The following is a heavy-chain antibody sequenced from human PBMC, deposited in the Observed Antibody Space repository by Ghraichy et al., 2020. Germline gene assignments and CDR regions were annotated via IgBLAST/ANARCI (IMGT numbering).Heavy chain of an antibody. J-gene: IGHJ1*01. CDR3: ARDTVDGGGYQYFHH. Sequence: GGSLRPSCAASGFTFSDYYMDWVRQAPGKGLEWVGRTRNKAYSYTTEYAASVKGRFTISRDDSKNSLYLQMNSLKTEDTAVYYCARDTVDGGGYQYFHHWGQGTLVTVSS. V-gene: IGHV3-72*01. D-gene: IGHD3-22*01. CDR1: GFTFSDYY. CDR2: TRNKAYSYTT.